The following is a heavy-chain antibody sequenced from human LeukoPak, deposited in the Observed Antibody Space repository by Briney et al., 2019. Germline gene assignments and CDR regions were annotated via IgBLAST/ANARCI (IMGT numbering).Heavy chain of an antibody. D-gene: IGHD3-10*01. V-gene: IGHV3-21*01. CDR3: ARDPTLSGSSPLYGMDV. Sequence: SGGSLRLSCAASGFTFSSYSMNWVRQAPGKGLEWVSSISSSSSYIYCADSVKGRFTISRDNAKNSLYLQMNSLRAEDTAVYYCARDPTLSGSSPLYGMDVWGQGTTVTVSS. CDR2: ISSSSSYI. J-gene: IGHJ6*02. CDR1: GFTFSSYS.